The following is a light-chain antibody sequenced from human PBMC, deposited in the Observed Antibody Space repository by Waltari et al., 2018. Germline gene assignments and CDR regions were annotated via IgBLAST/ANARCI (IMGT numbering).Light chain of an antibody. V-gene: IGLV1-47*01. J-gene: IGLJ2*01. CDR1: IPNIGTHY. CDR2: LTH. CDR3: ATRDEGPTVV. Sequence: QSVLTQPPSASGTPGQSVTISCSGSIPNIGTHYVNWYQQLPGTAPKLLIYLTHQRPSGVPDRFSASKSGTSASLAISGLRFEDEADYYCATRDEGPTVVFGGGTKLTVL.